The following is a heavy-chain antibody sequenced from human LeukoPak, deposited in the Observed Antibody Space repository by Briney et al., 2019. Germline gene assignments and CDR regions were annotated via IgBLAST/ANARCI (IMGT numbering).Heavy chain of an antibody. D-gene: IGHD1-26*01. V-gene: IGHV4-39*01. CDR3: GRQARLAIDY. Sequence: SETLSLTCTVSGGSISSSSYYWGWIRQPPGKGLEWIGSIYYSGSTYYNPSLKSRVTISVDTSKNQFSLKLSSVTAADTAVYYCGRQARLAIDYWGQGTLVTVSS. CDR1: GGSISSSSYY. J-gene: IGHJ4*02. CDR2: IYYSGST.